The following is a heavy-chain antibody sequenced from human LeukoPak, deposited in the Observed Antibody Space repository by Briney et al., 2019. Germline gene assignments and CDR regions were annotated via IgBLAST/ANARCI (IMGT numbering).Heavy chain of an antibody. CDR3: STGSGHRFDI. V-gene: IGHV3-74*01. Sequence: GGSLRLSCAASGFTFSSYWMHWVRQVPGKGLVWVSRINSDGSSTSYADSVKGRFTISRDNAKNTLYVQMNSLSAEDTAVYYCSTGSGHRFDIWGRGTMVTVSS. J-gene: IGHJ3*02. CDR2: INSDGSST. CDR1: GFTFSSYW. D-gene: IGHD3-10*01.